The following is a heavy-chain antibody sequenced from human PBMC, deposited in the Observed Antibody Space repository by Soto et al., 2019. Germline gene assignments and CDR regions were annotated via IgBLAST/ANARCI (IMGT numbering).Heavy chain of an antibody. D-gene: IGHD3-10*01. V-gene: IGHV4-31*03. CDR2: IHHSGST. J-gene: IGHJ1*01. Sequence: QVQLQESGPGLVKASQTLSLTCNVSGGSISSGGYYWTWIRQHPGKGLEWIGNIHHSGSTFYNPCLQSRVSISVDTSKNQFSLKLSSVTAADTAVDFCVRGVLSWGQGTLVTVSS. CDR3: VRGVLS. CDR1: GGSISSGGYY.